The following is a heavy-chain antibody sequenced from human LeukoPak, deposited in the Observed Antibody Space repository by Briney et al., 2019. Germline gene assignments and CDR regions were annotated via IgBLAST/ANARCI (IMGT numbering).Heavy chain of an antibody. V-gene: IGHV5-10-1*01. CDR3: ATSVGAEYFQH. J-gene: IGHJ1*01. Sequence: GDSLKISCKVSGYSFTSYCISGVRQMPGKGREGMGRIDPSDSYTNYSPSFPGNVTISADKSITTAYLQWRSLKASDTAMFYCATSVGAEYFQHWGQGTLVTVSS. CDR2: IDPSDSYT. CDR1: GYSFTSYC.